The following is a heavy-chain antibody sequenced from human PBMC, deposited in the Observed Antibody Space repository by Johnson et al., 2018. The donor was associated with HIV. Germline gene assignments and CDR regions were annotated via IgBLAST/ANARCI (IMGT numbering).Heavy chain of an antibody. D-gene: IGHD2-15*01. J-gene: IGHJ3*02. CDR2: IWYDGINK. Sequence: QVQLVESGGGVVQPGRSLRLSCAAFGFTFSSYGIHWVRQAAGKGLEWVAVIWYDGINKYYADSVKGRFTISRDNSKNTLYLQMNSLRAEDTAVYYCAKDRWVGVGDAFDIWGQGTMVTVSS. CDR1: GFTFSSYG. V-gene: IGHV3-33*06. CDR3: AKDRWVGVGDAFDI.